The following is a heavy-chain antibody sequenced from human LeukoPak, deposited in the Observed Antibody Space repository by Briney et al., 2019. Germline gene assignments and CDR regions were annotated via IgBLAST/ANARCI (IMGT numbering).Heavy chain of an antibody. Sequence: PGGSLRLSRAASGFTFSIYAMHGVRQAPAKGLKWVAGTSFDGSANYYADSVKGRFTISRDNAKNTLYLQMQSLSAEETAVFYWARDCDYGKNIWCVPGGEGTRVTVSS. J-gene: IGHJ5*02. CDR3: ARDCDYGKNIWCVP. CDR2: TSFDGSAN. V-gene: IGHV3-30*04. CDR1: GFTFSIYA. D-gene: IGHD4/OR15-4a*01.